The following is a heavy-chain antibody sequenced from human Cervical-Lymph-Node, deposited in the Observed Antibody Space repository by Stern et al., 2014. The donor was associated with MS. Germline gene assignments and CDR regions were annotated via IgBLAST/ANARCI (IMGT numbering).Heavy chain of an antibody. Sequence: QVQLVESGAEVKKPGASVKVSCKASGYTFTSYYMHWVRQAPGQGLEWMGIITPSGGSTRYAQKFQGRVTMSRDTSTSTVYMEMSSLRCEDTAVYYCARVGRVTKDAFDIWGQGTMVTVSS. V-gene: IGHV1-46*01. CDR2: ITPSGGST. CDR3: ARVGRVTKDAFDI. D-gene: IGHD3-16*01. J-gene: IGHJ3*02. CDR1: GYTFTSYY.